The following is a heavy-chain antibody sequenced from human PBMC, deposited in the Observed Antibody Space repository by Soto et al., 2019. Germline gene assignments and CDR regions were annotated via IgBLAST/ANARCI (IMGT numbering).Heavy chain of an antibody. CDR3: ARWDPSIDY. CDR1: GFTFSSYS. J-gene: IGHJ4*02. CDR2: ISLSSSTM. Sequence: EVQLVESGGGLVQPGGSLRLSCAASGFTFSSYSMNWVRQAPGKGLEWVSYISLSSSTMYYTDSVKGRFTIFRDDAENSLYLQMNSLRVDDTAVYYCARWDPSIDYWGQGTLVTVSS. D-gene: IGHD1-26*01. V-gene: IGHV3-48*01.